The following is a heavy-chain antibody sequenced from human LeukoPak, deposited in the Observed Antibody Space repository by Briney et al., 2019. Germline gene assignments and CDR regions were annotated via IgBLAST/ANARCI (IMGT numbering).Heavy chain of an antibody. CDR2: IYYSGST. CDR3: ARDNERRPGYSSSWYGVRWFDP. D-gene: IGHD6-13*01. V-gene: IGHV4-31*03. CDR1: GGSISSGDYY. J-gene: IGHJ5*02. Sequence: SETLSLTCTVSGGSISSGDYYWSWIRQHPGKGLEWIGYIYYSGSTYYNPSLKSRVTISVDTSKNQFSLKLSSVTAADTAVYYCARDNERRPGYSSSWYGVRWFDPWGQGTLVTVSS.